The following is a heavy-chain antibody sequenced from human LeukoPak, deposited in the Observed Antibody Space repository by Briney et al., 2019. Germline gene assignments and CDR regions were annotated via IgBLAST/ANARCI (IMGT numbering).Heavy chain of an antibody. CDR1: GYTFTSYY. CDR2: INPSGGST. D-gene: IGHD3-10*01. J-gene: IGHJ4*02. Sequence: GASVKVSCKASGYTFTSYYMHWVRQAPGQGLEWMGIINPSGGSTSYAQKFQGRVTITADKSTSTAYMELSSLRSEDTAVYYCARDRSGSYSQPPDYWGQGTLVTVSS. V-gene: IGHV1-46*01. CDR3: ARDRSGSYSQPPDY.